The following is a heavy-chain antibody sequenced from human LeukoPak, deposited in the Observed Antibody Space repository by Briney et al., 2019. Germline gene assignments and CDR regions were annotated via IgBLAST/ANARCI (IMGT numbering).Heavy chain of an antibody. CDR3: ARSLRHCTSTSCSLYYYMDV. CDR2: ISGSGDNT. CDR1: GFSFSSYA. D-gene: IGHD2-2*01. J-gene: IGHJ6*03. V-gene: IGHV3-23*01. Sequence: GGSLKLSCAASGFSFSSYAMSWVRQAPGKGLEWVSSISGSGDNTYYAESVKGRFTISRDNSKKTLLLQMTSLRDGDTAVYYCARSLRHCTSTSCSLYYYMDVWGKGTTVTVSS.